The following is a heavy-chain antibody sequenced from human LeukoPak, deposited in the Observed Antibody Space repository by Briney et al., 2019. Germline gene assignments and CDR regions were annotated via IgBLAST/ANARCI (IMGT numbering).Heavy chain of an antibody. J-gene: IGHJ4*02. D-gene: IGHD4-17*01. Sequence: ASVKVSCKASGYTFTSYGISWVRQAPGQGLEWMGWTSPKSGDRKCTQKFQGRVTMTRDTSISTVYMELDRLTFDDTAVYFCARDNYGTLDYWGQGSLVTVSS. CDR1: GYTFTSYG. V-gene: IGHV1-2*02. CDR2: TSPKSGDR. CDR3: ARDNYGTLDY.